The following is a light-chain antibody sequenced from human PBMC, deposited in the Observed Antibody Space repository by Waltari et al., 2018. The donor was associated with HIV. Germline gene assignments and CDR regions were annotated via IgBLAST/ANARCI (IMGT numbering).Light chain of an antibody. CDR2: RKT. CDR3: QSFDNGLSGV. V-gene: IGLV1-40*01. J-gene: IGLJ2*01. Sequence: QSVLTQPPSVSGAPGQRVTISCTGGSSNIGASNDVHWYQQLPGTAPKLLIYRKTNRPSGVPDRFSGSKSGTSASLAITGLRAEDEADYFCQSFDNGLSGVFGGGTKLTVL. CDR1: SSNIGASND.